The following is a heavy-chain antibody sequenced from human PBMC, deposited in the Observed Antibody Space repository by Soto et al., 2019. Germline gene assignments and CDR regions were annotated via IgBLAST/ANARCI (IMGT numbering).Heavy chain of an antibody. V-gene: IGHV2-5*02. D-gene: IGHD6-19*01. Sequence: QITLKESGPTLVTPTQTLTLTCTFSGFSLSTSGVGVGWFRQPPGKALECLTLIYWDDDNHYSPSLQSRHSITKDTTKNQLVLTMTHMDPVDTATYYCAHGSGWLFDFWGQGTLVTVTS. CDR2: IYWDDDN. CDR3: AHGSGWLFDF. CDR1: GFSLSTSGVG. J-gene: IGHJ4*02.